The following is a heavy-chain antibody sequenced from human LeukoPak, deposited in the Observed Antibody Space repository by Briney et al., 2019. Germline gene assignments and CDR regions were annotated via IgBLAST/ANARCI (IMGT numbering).Heavy chain of an antibody. CDR1: GFTFSSCD. J-gene: IGHJ4*02. V-gene: IGHV3-23*01. CDR2: ISSSGANT. CDR3: AKDSSMWFGILVNYFDY. Sequence: RSGGSLRLSCAASGFTFSSCDVSWVRQAPGKGLEWVSGISSSGANTHYADSVRGRFTISRDNSNNTLYLQMASLRAEDTAIYYCAKDSSMWFGILVNYFDYLGQGTLVTVS. D-gene: IGHD3-10*01.